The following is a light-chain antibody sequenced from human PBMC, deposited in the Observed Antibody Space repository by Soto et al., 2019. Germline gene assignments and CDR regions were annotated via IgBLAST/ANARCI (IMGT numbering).Light chain of an antibody. CDR1: SSDVGGYNC. V-gene: IGLV2-8*01. CDR2: EVS. CDR3: SSYAGSNIPVV. Sequence: QSVLTQPPSASGSPGQSVTNSCTGTSSDVGGYNCVSWYQQHPGKAPKLMIYEVSKRPSGVPDRFSGSKSGNTASLTVSGLQAEDEADYYCSSYAGSNIPVVFGGGTKLTVL. J-gene: IGLJ2*01.